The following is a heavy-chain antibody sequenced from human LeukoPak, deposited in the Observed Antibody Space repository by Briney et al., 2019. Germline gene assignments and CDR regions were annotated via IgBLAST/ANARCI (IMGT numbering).Heavy chain of an antibody. CDR2: MNSDGSTT. V-gene: IGHV3-74*01. D-gene: IGHD4-4*01. J-gene: IGHJ4*02. CDR3: ARGNSHSFDY. CDR1: GFTLSSYW. Sequence: GGSLRLSCAASGFTLSSYWMQWVRQTPGKGPVWVSRMNSDGSTTSYADSVKHRFTISRDNAKNTLYLQMNSLRAEDTAVYYCARGNSHSFDYWGKGALVTVSS.